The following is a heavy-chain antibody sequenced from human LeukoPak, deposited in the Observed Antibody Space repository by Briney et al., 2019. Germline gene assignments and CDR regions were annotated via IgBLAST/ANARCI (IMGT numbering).Heavy chain of an antibody. J-gene: IGHJ4*02. V-gene: IGHV4-4*07. CDR3: ARVGDYALKD. Sequence: PSETLSLTCSVSGASISNYYWSWIRQPAGKGLEYIGLFYNSGSTNCNPSLKSRVTMSVDTSKNQFSLKLSSVTAADTAVYYCARVGDYALKDWGQGTLVTVSS. CDR1: GASISNYY. CDR2: FYNSGST. D-gene: IGHD3-16*01.